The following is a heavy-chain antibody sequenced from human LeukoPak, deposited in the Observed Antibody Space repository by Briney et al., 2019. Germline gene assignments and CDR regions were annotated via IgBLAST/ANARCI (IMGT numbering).Heavy chain of an antibody. V-gene: IGHV4-59*01. Sequence: SETLSLTCTVSGGSISSYYWSWIRQPPGKGLEWIGYIYHSGSTNYNPSLESRVTISVDTSKNQFSLKLSSVTAADTAVYYCARDRDSSGYYYAFDYWGQGTLVTVSS. CDR2: IYHSGST. CDR1: GGSISSYY. CDR3: ARDRDSSGYYYAFDY. D-gene: IGHD3-22*01. J-gene: IGHJ4*02.